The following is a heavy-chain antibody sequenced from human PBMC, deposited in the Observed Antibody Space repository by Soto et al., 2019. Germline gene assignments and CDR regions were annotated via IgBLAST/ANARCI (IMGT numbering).Heavy chain of an antibody. J-gene: IGHJ6*02. Sequence: CMRRVIQTKEKGLEWVGRIKSKTDGGTTDYAAPVKGRFTISRDDSKNTLYLQMNTLKTEDTAVYYCTTDRVVVVVAARTGDCSTGTAVRGHGSTVPV. CDR1: C. V-gene: IGHV3-15*01. CDR3: TTDRVVVVVAARTGDCSTGTAV. CDR2: IKSKTDGGTT. D-gene: IGHD2-15*01.